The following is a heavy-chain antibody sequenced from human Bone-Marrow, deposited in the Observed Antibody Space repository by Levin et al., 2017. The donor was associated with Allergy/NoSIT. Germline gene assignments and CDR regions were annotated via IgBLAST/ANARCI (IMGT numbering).Heavy chain of an antibody. D-gene: IGHD3-16*02. CDR2: IYYSGST. J-gene: IGHJ4*02. CDR3: ARDGMITFGGVIVTKFDY. Sequence: QSQTLSLTCTVSGGSISSSSYYWGWIRQPPGKGLEWIGSIYYSGSTYYNPSLKSRVTISVDTSKNQFSLKLSSVTAADTAVYYCARDGMITFGGVIVTKFDYWGQGTLVTVSS. V-gene: IGHV4-39*07. CDR1: GGSISSSSYY.